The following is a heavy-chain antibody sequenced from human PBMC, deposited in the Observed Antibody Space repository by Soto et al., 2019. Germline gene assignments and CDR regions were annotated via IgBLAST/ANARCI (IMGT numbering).Heavy chain of an antibody. D-gene: IGHD6-13*01. CDR1: GGSFSCYY. J-gene: IGHJ4*02. Sequence: SETLSLTCAVYGGSFSCYYWSWIRQPPGKGLEWIGEINHSGSTNYNPSLKSRVTISVDTSKNQFSLKLSSVTAEETAVYSCARRRGGAIAGLNAALDYWGQGTLVTVS. V-gene: IGHV4-34*01. CDR2: INHSGST. CDR3: ARRRGGAIAGLNAALDY.